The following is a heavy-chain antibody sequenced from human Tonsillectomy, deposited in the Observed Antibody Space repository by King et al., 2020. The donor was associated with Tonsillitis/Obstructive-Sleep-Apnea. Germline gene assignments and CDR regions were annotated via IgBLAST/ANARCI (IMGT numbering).Heavy chain of an antibody. CDR1: GGSFSDYY. Sequence: VQLQQWGAGLLKPSETLSLNCAVYGGSFSDYYWNWIRQPPGKGLEWIGEINHSGSTNYKPSLKSRVTISVDTSKNQFSLKLSSVTAADTAVYYCAHTYYYDSSGSWGQGTLVTVSS. J-gene: IGHJ5*02. CDR3: AHTYYYDSSGS. CDR2: INHSGST. D-gene: IGHD3-22*01. V-gene: IGHV4-34*01.